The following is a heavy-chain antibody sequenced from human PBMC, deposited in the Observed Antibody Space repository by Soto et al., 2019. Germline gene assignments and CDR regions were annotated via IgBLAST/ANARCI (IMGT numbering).Heavy chain of an antibody. D-gene: IGHD3-3*01. CDR1: GGSISSGDYY. V-gene: IGHV4-30-4*01. CDR2: IYYSGST. CDR3: ARDRPSGYDFWSGWARNPSDAFDI. J-gene: IGHJ3*02. Sequence: SETLSLTCTVSGGSISSGDYYWSWIRQPPGKGLEWIGYIYYSGSTYYNPSLKSRVTISVDTSKNQCSLKLSSVTAADTAVYYCARDRPSGYDFWSGWARNPSDAFDIWGQGTMVTVSS.